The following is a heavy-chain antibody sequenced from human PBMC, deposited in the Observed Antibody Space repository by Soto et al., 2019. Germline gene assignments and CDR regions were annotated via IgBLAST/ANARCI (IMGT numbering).Heavy chain of an antibody. CDR2: FYYSGST. CDR3: ARLGGYCTITSCYGYYGMDV. V-gene: IGHV4-39*01. CDR1: GGSISSGGYS. Sequence: PSETLSLTCTVSGGSISSGGYSWGWIRQPPGKGLEWIGTFYYSGSTYYNPSLESRVTIPVDTSKNQFSLKVSSVTAADTAVYYCARLGGYCTITSCYGYYGMDVWGQGTTVTVSS. D-gene: IGHD2-2*01. J-gene: IGHJ6*02.